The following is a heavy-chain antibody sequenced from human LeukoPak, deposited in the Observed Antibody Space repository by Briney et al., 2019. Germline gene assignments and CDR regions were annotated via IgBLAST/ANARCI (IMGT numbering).Heavy chain of an antibody. V-gene: IGHV4-34*01. CDR2: INHSGST. J-gene: IGHJ6*03. CDR1: GGSFSGYY. CDR3: ARGRGDFWSGFTPYYYYMDV. Sequence: PSETLSLTCAVYGGSFSGYYWSWIRQPPGKGLEWIGEINHSGSTNYNPSLKSRVTISVDTSKNQFSLKLSSVTAADTAVYYCARGRGDFWSGFTPYYYYMDVWGKGTTVTVSS. D-gene: IGHD3-3*01.